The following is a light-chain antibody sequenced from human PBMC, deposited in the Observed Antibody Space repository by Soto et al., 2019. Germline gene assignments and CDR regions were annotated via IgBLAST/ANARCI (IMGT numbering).Light chain of an antibody. Sequence: AIKMKQSPSSLSASVGERVTVTFRASQGIKNDVAWYQQKPGKAPKLPIYTASSLQSGVSSRFSGSGSGTDFTLTISSLQPEHFATYYCRQDYHYPYTFGQGTRLEIK. CDR3: RQDYHYPYT. J-gene: IGKJ5*01. CDR1: QGIKND. V-gene: IGKV1-6*01. CDR2: TAS.